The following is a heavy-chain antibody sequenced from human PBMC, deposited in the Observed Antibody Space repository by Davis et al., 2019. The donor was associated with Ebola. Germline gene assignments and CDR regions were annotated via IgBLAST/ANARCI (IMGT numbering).Heavy chain of an antibody. D-gene: IGHD6-13*01. CDR3: AKDIREYSSSWYDAFDI. CDR1: GFTFSNAW. Sequence: GESLKISCAASGFTFSNAWMSWVRQAPGKGLEWVSAISGSGGSTYYADSVKGRFTISRDNSKNTLYLQMNSLRAEDTAVYYCAKDIREYSSSWYDAFDIWGQGTMVTVSS. J-gene: IGHJ3*02. CDR2: ISGSGGST. V-gene: IGHV3-23*01.